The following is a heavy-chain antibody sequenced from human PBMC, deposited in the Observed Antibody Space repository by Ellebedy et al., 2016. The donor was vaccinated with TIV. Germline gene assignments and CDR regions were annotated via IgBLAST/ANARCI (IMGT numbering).Heavy chain of an antibody. CDR1: GGTFSSYA. J-gene: IGHJ6*02. V-gene: IGHV1-69*13. CDR3: ARDGGDYGDYGVHYYYYGMDV. Sequence: AASVKVSCKASGGTFSSYAISWVRQAPGQGLEWMGGIIPIFGTANYAQKFQGRVTITADESTSTAYMELSSLRSEDTAVYYCARDGGDYGDYGVHYYYYGMDVWGQGTTVTVSS. CDR2: IIPIFGTA. D-gene: IGHD4-17*01.